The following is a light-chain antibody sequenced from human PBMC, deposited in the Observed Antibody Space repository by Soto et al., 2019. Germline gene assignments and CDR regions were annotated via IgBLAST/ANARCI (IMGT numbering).Light chain of an antibody. V-gene: IGKV3-20*01. Sequence: EIVLTQSPGTLSLSPGERATLSCRASQSVRSSHLAWYQQKPGQAPRLLIYGASSRATGIPDRFSGSGSGTDFTLTISRLEPEDFAVYYCQQYSTSPPTFGGGTTGDIK. J-gene: IGKJ4*01. CDR3: QQYSTSPPT. CDR2: GAS. CDR1: QSVRSSH.